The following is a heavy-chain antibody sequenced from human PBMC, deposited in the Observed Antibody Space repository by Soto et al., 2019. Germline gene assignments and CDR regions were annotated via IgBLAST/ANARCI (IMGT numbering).Heavy chain of an antibody. CDR1: CYTFISYS. CDR2: ISAYNGDT. CDR3: ARGGRSGSYGYFEY. D-gene: IGHD1-26*01. J-gene: IGHJ4*02. Sequence: ASVKVSFKASCYTFISYSISCLRQAPGQGLEWMGWISAYNGDTNYAQKLQGRVTMTTDTSTSTAYMELRSLRSDDTAVYYCARGGRSGSYGYFEYWGQGTLVTVSS. V-gene: IGHV1-18*04.